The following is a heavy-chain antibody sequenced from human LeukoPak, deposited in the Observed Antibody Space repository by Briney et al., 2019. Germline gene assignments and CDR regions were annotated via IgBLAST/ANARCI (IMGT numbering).Heavy chain of an antibody. J-gene: IGHJ3*02. D-gene: IGHD1-26*01. CDR3: ARARRIRGANRERGDAFDI. CDR2: IYYSGST. CDR1: GGSISCSSYY. Sequence: SETLSLTCTVSGGSISCSSYYWGWIRQPPWKGLEWIGSIYYSGSTYYNPSLKSRVTISVDTSKNQFSLKLSSVTAADTAVYYCARARRIRGANRERGDAFDIWGQGTMVTVSS. V-gene: IGHV4-39*07.